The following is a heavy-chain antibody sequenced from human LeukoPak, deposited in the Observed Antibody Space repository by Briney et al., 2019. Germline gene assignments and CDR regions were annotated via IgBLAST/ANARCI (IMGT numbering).Heavy chain of an antibody. CDR1: GFTFNSYW. CDR2: INQDGSEN. CDR3: ARGPLGYCSATSCSFDS. V-gene: IGHV3-7*01. D-gene: IGHD2-2*01. Sequence: GGSLRLSCAASGFTFNSYWMSWVRQAPGKGLEWVANINQDGSENYYLDSVKGRFTISRDNAKNSLYLQMDSLRAEDTAVYYCARGPLGYCSATSCSFDSWGQGTLVTVSS. J-gene: IGHJ4*02.